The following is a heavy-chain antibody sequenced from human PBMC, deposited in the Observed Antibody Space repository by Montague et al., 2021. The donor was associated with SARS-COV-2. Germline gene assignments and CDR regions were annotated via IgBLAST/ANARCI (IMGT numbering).Heavy chain of an antibody. V-gene: IGHV4-34*01. CDR3: ARLRDGVVPSPILGVGPYYSYYYMDV. D-gene: IGHD3-10*01. CDR1: GTSFSGYY. J-gene: IGHJ6*03. CDR2: INHGGST. Sequence: SETLSLTCAVHGTSFSGYYWNWIRQPPGKGLEWIGEINHGGSTKYSSSLKSRLTISAGTSKNQFSPKLTSVAAVDTAVYYCARLRDGVVPSPILGVGPYYSYYYMDVWGRGTTVTVSS.